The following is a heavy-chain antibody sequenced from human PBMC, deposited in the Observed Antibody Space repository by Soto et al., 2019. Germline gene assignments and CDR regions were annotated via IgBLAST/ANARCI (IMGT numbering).Heavy chain of an antibody. CDR2: IWYDGSNK. Sequence: QVQLVESGGGVVQPGRSLRLSCAASGFTFSSYGMHWVRQAPGKGLEWVAVIWYDGSNKYYADSVKGRFTISRDNSKNTLYLQMNSLRAEDTAVYYCARDGGQLWLRKYFDLWGRGTLGTVSS. CDR3: ARDGGQLWLRKYFDL. V-gene: IGHV3-33*01. J-gene: IGHJ2*01. D-gene: IGHD5-18*01. CDR1: GFTFSSYG.